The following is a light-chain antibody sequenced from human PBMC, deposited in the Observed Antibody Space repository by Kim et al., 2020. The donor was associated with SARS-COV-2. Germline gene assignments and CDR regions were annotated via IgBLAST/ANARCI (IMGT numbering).Light chain of an antibody. V-gene: IGKV1-33*01. CDR3: QQYDNLLT. CDR1: QDISNY. CDR2: DAS. Sequence: DIQMTQSPSSLSASVGDRVTITCQASQDISNYLNWYQQKPGKAPKLLIYDASNLETGVPSRFSGSGSGTDFTFTISSLQPEDIATYYFQQYDNLLTLGGRTKVDLK. J-gene: IGKJ4*01.